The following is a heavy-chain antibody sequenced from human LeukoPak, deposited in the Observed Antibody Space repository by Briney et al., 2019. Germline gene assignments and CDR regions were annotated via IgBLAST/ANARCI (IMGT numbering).Heavy chain of an antibody. J-gene: IGHJ4*02. Sequence: AGGSLRLSCAASGFTFSNYAMSWVRQAPGKGLEWVGRLKRKTDGCTTDYAAPVKGRFTMSRDNSKNTLYLQMNSLKTEDTAVYYCTTVRVSDYIWGTYRYSYFDSWGQGTLVTVSS. V-gene: IGHV3-15*01. CDR2: LKRKTDGCTT. CDR1: GFTFSNYA. CDR3: TTVRVSDYIWGTYRYSYFDS. D-gene: IGHD3-16*02.